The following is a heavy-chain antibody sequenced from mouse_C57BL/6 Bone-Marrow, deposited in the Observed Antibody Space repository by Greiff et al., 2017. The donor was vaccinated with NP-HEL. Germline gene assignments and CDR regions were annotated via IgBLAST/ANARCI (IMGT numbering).Heavy chain of an antibody. V-gene: IGHV1-26*01. CDR3: ARDYYGSYWYFDV. Sequence: QLQQSGPELVKPGASVKISCKASGYTFTDYYMNWVKQSHGKSLEWIGDINPNNGGTSYNQKFKGKATLTVDKSSSTAYMELRSLTSEDSAVYYCARDYYGSYWYFDVWGTGTTVTVSS. D-gene: IGHD1-1*01. CDR2: INPNNGGT. J-gene: IGHJ1*03. CDR1: GYTFTDYY.